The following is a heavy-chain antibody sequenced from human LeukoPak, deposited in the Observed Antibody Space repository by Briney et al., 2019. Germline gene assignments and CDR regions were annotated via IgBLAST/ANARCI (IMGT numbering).Heavy chain of an antibody. D-gene: IGHD2-15*01. V-gene: IGHV3-7*03. CDR2: IKQDGSEK. Sequence: GGSLRLSCAASGFTFSSYWMSWVRQAPGKGLEWVANIKQDGSEKYYVDSVKGRFTISRDTSRNTLYLQMNTLRVEDTAVYYCARVRYCSGGSCLGFDPWGQGTLVTVS. CDR3: ARVRYCSGGSCLGFDP. J-gene: IGHJ5*02. CDR1: GFTFSSYW.